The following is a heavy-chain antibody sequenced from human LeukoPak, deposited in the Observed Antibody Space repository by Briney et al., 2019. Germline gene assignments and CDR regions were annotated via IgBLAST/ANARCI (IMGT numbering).Heavy chain of an antibody. CDR1: GFTFCDAW. Sequence: PGGSLRTNCAASGFTFCDAWRSWVRQAPGKGLEWVGRIKSKTDGATTDYAAPVQGRFTISRDDSENTLYLQMNSLKIEDTAMYHCATGIAIKRYAFDFWGQVTVVTVSS. CDR2: IKSKTDGATT. D-gene: IGHD5-24*01. J-gene: IGHJ3*01. V-gene: IGHV3-15*01. CDR3: ATGIAIKRYAFDF.